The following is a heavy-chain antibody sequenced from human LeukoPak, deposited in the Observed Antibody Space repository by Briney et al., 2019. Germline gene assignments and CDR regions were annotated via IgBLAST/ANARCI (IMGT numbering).Heavy chain of an antibody. CDR2: ISGTGGTT. D-gene: IGHD4/OR15-4a*01. Sequence: GGSLRLSCAASGFTFDDYAMHWVRQAPGKGLEWVSAISGTGGTTYYADSVKGRFTISRDNSKNTLYLQMNSLRAEDTAVYYCARRAGAYSHPYDYWGQGTLVTVSS. J-gene: IGHJ4*02. CDR3: ARRAGAYSHPYDY. V-gene: IGHV3-23*01. CDR1: GFTFDDYA.